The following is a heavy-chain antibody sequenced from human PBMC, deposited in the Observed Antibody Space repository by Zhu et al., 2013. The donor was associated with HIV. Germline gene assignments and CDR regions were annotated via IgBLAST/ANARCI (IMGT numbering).Heavy chain of an antibody. V-gene: IGHV1-18*01. Sequence: QVQVMQSEAEVKEPGSSVRLSCKTSGGTFNSHAVTWVRQAPGQGLEWVGWMSAYNDYTDYAQKFKGRVTMTIDIYTSTFYMDLARLRFDDTAVYYCARDKERGFPGSFDLWGRGTPVSVSS. CDR3: ARDKERGFPGSFDL. J-gene: IGHJ2*01. D-gene: IGHD2-15*01. CDR2: MSAYNDYT. CDR1: GGTFNSHA.